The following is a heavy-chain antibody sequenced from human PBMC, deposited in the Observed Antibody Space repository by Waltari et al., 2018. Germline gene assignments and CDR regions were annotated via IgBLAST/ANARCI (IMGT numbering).Heavy chain of an antibody. D-gene: IGHD6-6*01. Sequence: QVQLQPWGAGLLKPSATLSLTCAVYGGSVSTYYWNWIRQPPGKGLEWIGEINQSGSTNYNPSLKSRVTMSLDKSKNLFSLRLTSVTAADTAVYYCARGPGWTITARPMDNWGQGTLVTVSS. CDR3: ARGPGWTITARPMDN. CDR1: GGSVSTYY. V-gene: IGHV4-34*02. J-gene: IGHJ4*02. CDR2: INQSGST.